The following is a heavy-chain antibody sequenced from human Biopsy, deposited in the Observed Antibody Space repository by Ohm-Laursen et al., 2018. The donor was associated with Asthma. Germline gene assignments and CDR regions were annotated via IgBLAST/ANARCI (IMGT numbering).Heavy chain of an antibody. J-gene: IGHJ6*02. Sequence: VSVKVSCKVSGYTFNSAGITWVRQAPGQGLEWMGWISVYNGNTKVAQKLQDRVTMITDTSTSTAYMELRSLRSDDTAVYFCARAVDYSHYYGIDVWGQGTTVTVS. CDR3: ARAVDYSHYYGIDV. V-gene: IGHV1-18*01. CDR2: ISVYNGNT. CDR1: GYTFNSAG. D-gene: IGHD3-10*01.